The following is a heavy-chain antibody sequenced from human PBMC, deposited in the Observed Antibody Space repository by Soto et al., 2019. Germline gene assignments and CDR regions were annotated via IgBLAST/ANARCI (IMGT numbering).Heavy chain of an antibody. CDR3: ARGAYCSGNSCYSRNAFDI. V-gene: IGHV4-4*02. Sequence: PSETLSLTCAVSGGSISNNNWWSWVRQPPGKGLEWIGEVYHTGSTNYNPSLKSRVTISVDKSKNQFSLRLTSVTAADTAVYYCARGAYCSGNSCYSRNAFDIWGQGTMVTVSS. D-gene: IGHD2-2*01. CDR2: VYHTGST. J-gene: IGHJ3*02. CDR1: GGSISNNNW.